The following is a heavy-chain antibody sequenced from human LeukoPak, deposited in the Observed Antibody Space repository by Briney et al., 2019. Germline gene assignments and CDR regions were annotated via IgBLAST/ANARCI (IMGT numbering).Heavy chain of an antibody. CDR1: GGSVSSGYFH. D-gene: IGHD3-10*02. Sequence: PSETLSLTCTVSGGSVSSGYFHWSWLRQAPGKGLEWIGHDGHTNYNPSLRSPVTISIDTSSNQFSLRLNSVTAADTGVYYCATYYVGVGGRGHWGRGTLVTVSS. V-gene: IGHV4-61*01. CDR3: ATYYVGVGGRGH. J-gene: IGHJ4*02. CDR2: DGHT.